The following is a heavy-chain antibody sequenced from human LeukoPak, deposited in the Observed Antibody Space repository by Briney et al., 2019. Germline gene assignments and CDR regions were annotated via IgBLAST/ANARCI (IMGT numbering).Heavy chain of an antibody. Sequence: GGSLRLSCAASGFSFSSYSMNWVRQAPGKGLEWVSYISSSRSTIYYADSVQGRFTISRDNAKNSLYLQMNSLRDEDTAVYYCANILPPRGLQKDYYYYYGMDVWGQGTTVTVSS. J-gene: IGHJ6*02. V-gene: IGHV3-48*02. CDR2: ISSSRSTI. D-gene: IGHD3-9*01. CDR1: GFSFSSYS. CDR3: ANILPPRGLQKDYYYYYGMDV.